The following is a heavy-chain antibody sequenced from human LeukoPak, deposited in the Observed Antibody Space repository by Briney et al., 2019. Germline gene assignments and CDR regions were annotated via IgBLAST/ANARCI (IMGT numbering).Heavy chain of an antibody. CDR1: GFTFDSYA. J-gene: IGHJ6*02. Sequence: PGGSLRLSCAASGFTFDSYAMRWVRQAPGKGLEYVSAISRNGGSTFYANSVKGRFTISRDNSKNTLYLQMGSLRAEDTAVYYCARGGRGHDFSPNYYYGLDVWGQGTTVTVSS. CDR3: ARGGRGHDFSPNYYYGLDV. CDR2: ISRNGGST. V-gene: IGHV3-64*01. D-gene: IGHD5-12*01.